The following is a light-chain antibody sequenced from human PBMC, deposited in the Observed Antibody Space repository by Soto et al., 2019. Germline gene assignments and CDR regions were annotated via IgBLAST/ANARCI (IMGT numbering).Light chain of an antibody. CDR1: QTLSNSF. CDR2: DTS. J-gene: IGKJ5*01. Sequence: EIGLTQSPGTLCLSPGERATLSCRASQTLSNSFIAWYQQKPGQAPRLLIYDTSSRATGVPDRYSASGSGTDFTLTISRLEPEDFAVFFCQQYGTSEIIFGQGTRLEIK. V-gene: IGKV3-20*01. CDR3: QQYGTSEII.